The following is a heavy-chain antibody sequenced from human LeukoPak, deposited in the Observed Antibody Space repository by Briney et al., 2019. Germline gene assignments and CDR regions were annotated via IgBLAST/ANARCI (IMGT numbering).Heavy chain of an antibody. J-gene: IGHJ4*02. D-gene: IGHD3-16*02. CDR3: ARADYDYVWGSYRQYYFDY. CDR2: ISGSGRST. V-gene: IGHV3-23*01. CDR1: GITFSSYA. Sequence: GGSLRLSCAASGITFSSYAMSWVRQAPGKGLEGVSGISGSGRSTFYADSVKGRFTISRDNAKNSLYLQMNSLRAEDTAVYYCARADYDYVWGSYRQYYFDYWGQGTLVTVSS.